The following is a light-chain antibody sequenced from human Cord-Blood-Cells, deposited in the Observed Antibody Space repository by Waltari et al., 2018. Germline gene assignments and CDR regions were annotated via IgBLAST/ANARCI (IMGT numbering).Light chain of an antibody. CDR2: DVS. Sequence: QSALTQPASVSGSPGQSITISCTGTSSDVGGYNYVSWYQQHPRKAPKLMFYDVSNRPAGVSNRFSVYKSGNTASLTISGLQAEDEADYYCSSYTSSSTYVFGTGTKVTVL. J-gene: IGLJ1*01. V-gene: IGLV2-14*01. CDR1: SSDVGGYNY. CDR3: SSYTSSSTYV.